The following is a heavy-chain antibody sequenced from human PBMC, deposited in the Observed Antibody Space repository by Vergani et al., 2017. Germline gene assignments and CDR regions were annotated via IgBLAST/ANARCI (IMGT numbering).Heavy chain of an antibody. Sequence: EVQLVESGGGLVQPGGSLRLSCAASGFTFSSYSMNWVRQAPGKGLEWVSYISSSSSTIYYADSVKGRFTISRDNYKNTLSLKLTGLRPDDTAIYYCARGGPYNWSNSRWLDPWGQGTLVTVSS. CDR2: ISSSSSTI. D-gene: IGHD1/OR15-1a*01. CDR1: GFTFSSYS. CDR3: ARGGPYNWSNSRWLDP. J-gene: IGHJ5*02. V-gene: IGHV3-48*01.